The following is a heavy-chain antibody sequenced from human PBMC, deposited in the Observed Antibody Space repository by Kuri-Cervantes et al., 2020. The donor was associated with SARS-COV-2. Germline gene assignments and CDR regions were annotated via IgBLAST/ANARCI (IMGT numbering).Heavy chain of an antibody. CDR3: AKVRGIQLWVDAFDI. CDR2: ISYDGSNK. D-gene: IGHD5-18*01. Sequence: LSLTCAASGFTFSSYAMHWVRQAPGKGLEWVAVISYDGSNKYYADSVKGRFTISRDNSKNTLYLQMNSLRAEDTAVYYCAKVRGIQLWVDAFDIWGQGTMVTDSS. V-gene: IGHV3-30-3*01. CDR1: GFTFSSYA. J-gene: IGHJ3*02.